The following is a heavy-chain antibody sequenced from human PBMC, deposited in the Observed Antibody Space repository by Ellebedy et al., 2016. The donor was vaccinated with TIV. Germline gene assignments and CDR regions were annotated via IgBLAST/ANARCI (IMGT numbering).Heavy chain of an antibody. CDR2: IYYSGRT. J-gene: IGHJ4*02. Sequence: MPGGSLRLSCTVSGGSISSYYWSWIRQPPGKGLEWIGYIYYSGRTNYNPYLKSRVTISVDTSKNQFSLKLSSVTAADTAVYYCATGINSYGNYWGQGTLVTVSS. V-gene: IGHV4-59*08. CDR3: ATGINSYGNY. D-gene: IGHD5-18*01. CDR1: GGSISSYY.